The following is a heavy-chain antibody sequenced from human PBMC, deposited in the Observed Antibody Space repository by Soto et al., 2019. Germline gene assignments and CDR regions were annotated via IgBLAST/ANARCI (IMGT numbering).Heavy chain of an antibody. CDR3: ARAYSSSWYLYN. CDR1: GFTVSSNY. Sequence: PGGSLRLSCAASGFTVSSNYMSWVRQAPGKGLEWASVIYSGGSTYYADSVKGRFTISRDNSKNTLYLQMNSLRAEDTAVYYCARAYSSSWYLYNWGQGTMVTVSS. J-gene: IGHJ3*01. CDR2: IYSGGST. D-gene: IGHD6-13*01. V-gene: IGHV3-53*01.